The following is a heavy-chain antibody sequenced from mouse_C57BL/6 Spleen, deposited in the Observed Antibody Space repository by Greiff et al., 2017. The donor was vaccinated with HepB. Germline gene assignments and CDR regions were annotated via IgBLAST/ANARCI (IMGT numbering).Heavy chain of an antibody. J-gene: IGHJ3*01. D-gene: IGHD2-4*01. Sequence: EVQLQESGPELVKPGASVKISCKASGYSFTGYYMNWVKQSPEKSLEWIGEINPSTGGTTYNQKFKAKATLTVDKSSSTAYMQLKSLTSEDSAVYYCARGEIYYDYGFAYWGQGTLVTVSA. CDR1: GYSFTGYY. CDR2: INPSTGGT. CDR3: ARGEIYYDYGFAY. V-gene: IGHV1-42*01.